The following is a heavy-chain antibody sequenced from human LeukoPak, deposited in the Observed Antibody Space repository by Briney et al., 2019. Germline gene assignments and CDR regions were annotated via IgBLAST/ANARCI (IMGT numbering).Heavy chain of an antibody. CDR2: IYYSGST. CDR3: ARDMGYSSGWPLQKRYYYYMDV. J-gene: IGHJ6*03. V-gene: IGHV4-59*01. D-gene: IGHD6-19*01. Sequence: SETLSLTCTVSGGSINSNYWSWIRQPPGKGLEWIGYIYYSGSTNYNPSLKSRVTISVDTSKNQFSLKLSSVTAADTAVYYCARDMGYSSGWPLQKRYYYYMDVWGKGTTVTVSS. CDR1: GGSINSNY.